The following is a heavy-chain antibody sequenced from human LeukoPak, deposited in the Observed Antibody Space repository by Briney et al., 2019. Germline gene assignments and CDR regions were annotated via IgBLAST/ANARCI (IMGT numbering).Heavy chain of an antibody. CDR1: GGSFSGYY. D-gene: IGHD3-22*01. Sequence: SETLSLTCAVYGGSFSGYYWSWIRQPPGKGLEWIGYIYYSGSTYYNPSLKSRVTISVDTSKNQFSLKLSSVTAADTAVYYCARAHYETVDYWGQGTLVTVSS. CDR2: IYYSGST. V-gene: IGHV4-30-4*08. J-gene: IGHJ4*02. CDR3: ARAHYETVDY.